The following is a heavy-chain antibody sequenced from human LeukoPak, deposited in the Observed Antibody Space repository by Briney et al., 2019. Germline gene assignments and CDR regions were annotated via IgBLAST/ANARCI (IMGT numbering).Heavy chain of an antibody. J-gene: IGHJ5*02. CDR1: GYTLTELS. V-gene: IGHV1-24*01. CDR2: FDPEDGET. D-gene: IGHD3-22*01. CDR3: ATDPYYDRSGYYFRFDP. Sequence: SAKVSCKVSGYTLTELSMHWVRQAPGKGLEWMGGFDPEDGETIYAQKFQGRVTMTEDTSTDTAYMELSSLRSEDTAVYYCATDPYYDRSGYYFRFDPWGQGTLVTVSS.